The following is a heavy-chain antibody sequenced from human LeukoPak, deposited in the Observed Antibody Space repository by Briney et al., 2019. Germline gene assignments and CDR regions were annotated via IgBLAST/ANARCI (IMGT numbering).Heavy chain of an antibody. CDR1: GFTFTNYA. CDR3: AKIRGTGMAFYDY. Sequence: GGSLRLSCADSGFTFTNYAITWVRQAPGKGLEWVSAISGDGNYIFYGDSVKGRFTSSRDNSKSTLYLQMRNLRAEDTAGYYCAKIRGTGMAFYDYWGQGTQVTVSS. CDR2: ISGDGNYI. D-gene: IGHD5-18*01. J-gene: IGHJ4*02. V-gene: IGHV3-23*01.